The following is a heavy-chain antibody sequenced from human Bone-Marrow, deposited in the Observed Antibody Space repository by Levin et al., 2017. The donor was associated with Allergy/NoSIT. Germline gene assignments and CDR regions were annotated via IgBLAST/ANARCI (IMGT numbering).Heavy chain of an antibody. CDR1: GSTFTGHW. D-gene: IGHD1-26*01. CDR2: IYPDDSDT. Sequence: PGESLKISCKGSGSTFTGHWIAWVRQMPGKGLEWMGDIYPDDSDTRYSPAFQGQVIISVEKSISTAYLQWSSLKASDSATYYCARGVDGGRFEHWARGTLVIVSS. J-gene: IGHJ5*02. CDR3: ARGVDGGRFEH. V-gene: IGHV5-51*01.